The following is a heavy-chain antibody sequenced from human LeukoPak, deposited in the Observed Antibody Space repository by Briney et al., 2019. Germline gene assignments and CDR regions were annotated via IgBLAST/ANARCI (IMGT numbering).Heavy chain of an antibody. J-gene: IGHJ4*02. CDR2: LTGGADYI. V-gene: IGHV3-21*01. Sequence: PGRSLRLSCAASGFTFSSYPMEWVRQAPGKGLEWLSSLTGGADYIDYADSVKGRFTISRDNAKSSLYLQMNSLRAEDTAVYYCARLGGGSYGKYYFDSWGQGTLVTVSS. D-gene: IGHD1-26*01. CDR3: ARLGGGSYGKYYFDS. CDR1: GFTFSSYP.